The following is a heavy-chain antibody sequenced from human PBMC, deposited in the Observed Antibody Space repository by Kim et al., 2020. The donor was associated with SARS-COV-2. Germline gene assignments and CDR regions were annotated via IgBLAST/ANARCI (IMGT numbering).Heavy chain of an antibody. CDR3: AKGVINGGFDY. V-gene: IGHV3-23*01. CDR1: GFTFSTSP. Sequence: GGSLRLSCAASGFTFSTSPMGWVRQAPGKGLEWVSRIGWDGTRTYYADSVKGRVTISSDKSKNTLYLHMNSLRVEDTAVYYCAKGVINGGFDYWGQGTQV. D-gene: IGHD2-8*01. J-gene: IGHJ4*02. CDR2: IGWDGTRT.